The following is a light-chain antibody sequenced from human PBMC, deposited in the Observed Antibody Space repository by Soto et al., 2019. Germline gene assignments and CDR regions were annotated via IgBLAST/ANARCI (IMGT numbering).Light chain of an antibody. Sequence: IVMTQSPDSLAVSLGGSATINCKSSQSVLLSSSNDNYLALYQQKPGQAPKLLISRSSTRQSGVPDRFSGIGSGTDFSLTISSLQAEYVAVYYCQQYYTTHPSFGQGPKVEI. CDR1: QSVLLSSSNDNY. J-gene: IGKJ1*01. CDR3: QQYYTTHPS. CDR2: RSS. V-gene: IGKV4-1*01.